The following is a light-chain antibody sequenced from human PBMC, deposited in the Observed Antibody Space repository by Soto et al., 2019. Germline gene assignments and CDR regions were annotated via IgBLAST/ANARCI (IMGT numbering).Light chain of an antibody. J-gene: IGKJ5*01. Sequence: EMVLTQSPATLSLSPGERATLSCRASQSVSSYLAWYQQKPGQAPRLLIYDASSRATDIPARFSGSGSGTDFTLTISSLEPEDFAVYYCQQRSNWPPLTFGQGTRLEI. CDR1: QSVSSY. CDR3: QQRSNWPPLT. CDR2: DAS. V-gene: IGKV3-11*01.